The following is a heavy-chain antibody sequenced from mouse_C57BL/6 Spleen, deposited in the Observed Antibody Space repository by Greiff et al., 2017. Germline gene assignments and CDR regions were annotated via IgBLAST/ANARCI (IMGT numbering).Heavy chain of an antibody. CDR3: TREVRFAY. CDR2: IDPETGGT. J-gene: IGHJ3*01. CDR1: GYTFTDYE. Sequence: QVQLQPSGAELVRPGASVTLSCKASGYTFTDYEMHWVKQTPVHGLEWIGAIDPETGGTAYNQKFKGKAILTADKSSSTAYMELRSLTSEDSAVYYCTREVRFAYWGQGTLVTVSA. D-gene: IGHD2-2*01. V-gene: IGHV1-15*01.